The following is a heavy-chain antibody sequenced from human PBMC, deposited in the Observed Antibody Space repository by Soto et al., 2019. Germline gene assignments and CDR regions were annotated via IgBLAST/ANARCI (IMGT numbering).Heavy chain of an antibody. CDR3: ARGTIFGVVPHFDY. D-gene: IGHD3-3*01. CDR1: GGSISSGDYY. Sequence: SETLSLTCTVSGGSISSGDYYWSWIRQPPGKGLEWIGYIYYSGSTYYNPSLKSRVTISVDTSKNQFSLKLSSVTAADTAVYYCARGTIFGVVPHFDYSGQGTLVTV. CDR2: IYYSGST. V-gene: IGHV4-30-4*01. J-gene: IGHJ4*02.